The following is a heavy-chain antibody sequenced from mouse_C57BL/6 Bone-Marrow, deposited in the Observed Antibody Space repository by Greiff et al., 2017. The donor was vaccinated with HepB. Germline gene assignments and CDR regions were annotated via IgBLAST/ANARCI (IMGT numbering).Heavy chain of an antibody. D-gene: IGHD3-2*02. J-gene: IGHJ2*01. CDR2: INPSSGYT. V-gene: IGHV1-7*01. Sequence: QVQLKQSGAELAKPGASVKLSCKASGYTFTSYWMHWVKQRPGQGLEWIGYINPSSGYTKYNQKFKDKATLTADKSSSTAYMQLSSLTYEDSAVYYCARPAQAGNYYFDYWGQGTTLTVSS. CDR3: ARPAQAGNYYFDY. CDR1: GYTFTSYW.